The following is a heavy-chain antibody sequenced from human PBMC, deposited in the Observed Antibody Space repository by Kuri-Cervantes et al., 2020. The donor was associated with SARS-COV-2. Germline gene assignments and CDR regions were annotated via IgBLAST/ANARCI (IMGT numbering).Heavy chain of an antibody. V-gene: IGHV3-30*03. D-gene: IGHD3-9*01. CDR3: ARANYDILTGYYFEFDY. CDR1: GDSFDGFG. CDR2: ISYDETTK. J-gene: IGHJ4*02. Sequence: GEYLKLHRVDSGDSFDGFGMHWVRSAPGKGLEWMTGISYDETTKYYADSVKGRFTVSRDNSVNTVYLQLNNLRPEDTSVYYCARANYDILTGYYFEFDYWSQGALVTVSS.